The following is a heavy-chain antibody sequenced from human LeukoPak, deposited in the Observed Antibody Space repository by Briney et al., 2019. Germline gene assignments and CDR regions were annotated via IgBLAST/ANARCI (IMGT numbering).Heavy chain of an antibody. D-gene: IGHD3-10*01. CDR1: GGSISSGDYY. Sequence: SETLSLTCTVSGGSISSGDYYWSWIRQPPGKGLEWIGYIYYSGSTYYNPSLKSRVTISVDTSKNQFSLKLSSVPAADTAVYYCARETGSGSYYSILDYWGQGMLVTVSS. CDR2: IYYSGST. V-gene: IGHV4-30-4*01. J-gene: IGHJ4*02. CDR3: ARETGSGSYYSILDY.